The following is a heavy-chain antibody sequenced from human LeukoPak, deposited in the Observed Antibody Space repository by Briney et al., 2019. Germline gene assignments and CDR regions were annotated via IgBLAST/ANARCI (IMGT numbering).Heavy chain of an antibody. V-gene: IGHV3-73*01. D-gene: IGHD2-2*01. CDR2: IRDKANSYAT. CDR3: TRWDCTTTGCYPFDY. Sequence: PGGSLRLSRAASGFTFSGSAIHWVRQASGKGLEWVGRIRDKANSYATAYIASVKGRFTISRDDSKNTAYLQMSSLKTEDTAVYYCTRWDCTTTGCYPFDYWGQGTLVTVSS. CDR1: GFTFSGSA. J-gene: IGHJ4*02.